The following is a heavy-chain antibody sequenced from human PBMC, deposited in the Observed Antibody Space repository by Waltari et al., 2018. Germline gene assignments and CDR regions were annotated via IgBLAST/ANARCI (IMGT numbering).Heavy chain of an antibody. CDR1: GYSISSGYY. J-gene: IGHJ4*02. D-gene: IGHD3-10*01. CDR3: ASGSRGFRESIGDPEYYFDY. Sequence: QVQLQESGPGLVKPSETLSLTCAVSGYSISSGYYWGWIRQPPGKGLEWIGSIYHSGSTYYNPSLKSRVTISVDTSKNQFSLKLSSVTAADTAVYYCASGSRGFRESIGDPEYYFDYWGQGTLVTVSS. CDR2: IYHSGST. V-gene: IGHV4-38-2*01.